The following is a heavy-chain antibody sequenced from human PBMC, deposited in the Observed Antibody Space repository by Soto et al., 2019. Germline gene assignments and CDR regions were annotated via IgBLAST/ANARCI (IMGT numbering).Heavy chain of an antibody. CDR1: GYTFTNYG. Sequence: ASVKVSCKASGYTFTNYGITWVRQAPGQGLEWMGWISNYNGKTNYAQILQGRVTMTTDTSTRTAYMELTSLRSDDTATYYCARVKNYDILTGSSHSIDVWGQGTTVTVSS. J-gene: IGHJ6*02. D-gene: IGHD3-9*01. V-gene: IGHV1-18*01. CDR3: ARVKNYDILTGSSHSIDV. CDR2: ISNYNGKT.